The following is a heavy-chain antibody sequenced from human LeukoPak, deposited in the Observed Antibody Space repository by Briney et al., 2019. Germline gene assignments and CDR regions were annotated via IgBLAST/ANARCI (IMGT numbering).Heavy chain of an antibody. D-gene: IGHD3-3*01. CDR3: ARHAHYDFVTGLFDP. J-gene: IGHJ5*02. V-gene: IGHV4-39*01. CDR1: GGSISSSNYY. CDR2: IYYSGNT. Sequence: SETLSLTCTVSGGSISSSNYYWGWLRQPPGKGLEWFGSIYYSGNTYYNPSLKSRVTISVDTSKNHFSLNLNSVTAADTAMYYCARHAHYDFVTGLFDPWGQGTLVTVSS.